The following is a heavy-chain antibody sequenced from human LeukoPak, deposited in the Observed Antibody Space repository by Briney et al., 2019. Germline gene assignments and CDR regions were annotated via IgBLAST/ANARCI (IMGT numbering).Heavy chain of an antibody. CDR1: GYMFSSYG. CDR2: ISAYNGNT. V-gene: IGHV1-18*01. J-gene: IGHJ4*02. CDR3: ARGGSNSGSYPDY. Sequence: ASVKVSCKASGYMFSSYGISWVRQAPGQGLEWMGWISAYNGNTKYTQKFQSRVNMNTDTSKSTAYMELRSLRSDDTAVYYCARGGSNSGSYPDYWGQGALVTVSS. D-gene: IGHD1-26*01.